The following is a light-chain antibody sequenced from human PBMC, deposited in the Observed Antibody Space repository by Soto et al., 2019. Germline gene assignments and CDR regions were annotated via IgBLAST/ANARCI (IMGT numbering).Light chain of an antibody. CDR1: QTISSW. J-gene: IGKJ1*01. Sequence: DIQMTQSPSTLSGSVGDRVTITCRASQTISSWLAWYQQKPGKAPKLLIYKASTLESGVPSRFSGSGSGSEFTLTISSLQPDDFATYYCQHYDAYSTWTFGQGTKVDIK. V-gene: IGKV1-5*03. CDR2: KAS. CDR3: QHYDAYSTWT.